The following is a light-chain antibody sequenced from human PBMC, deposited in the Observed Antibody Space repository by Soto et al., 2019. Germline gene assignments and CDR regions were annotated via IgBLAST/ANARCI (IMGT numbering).Light chain of an antibody. CDR3: QQYYSTPRT. CDR1: HTVLDSSNNKDY. J-gene: IGKJ1*01. CDR2: WAS. V-gene: IGKV4-1*01. Sequence: DIVITQSPDSLAVCLFWRATINCNSSHTVLDSSNNKDYLTWYQQKPGQPPKLLIYWASTREFGVPDRFSGSGSGTDFTLTISSLQAEDVAVYYCQQYYSTPRTFGHGTKVDIK.